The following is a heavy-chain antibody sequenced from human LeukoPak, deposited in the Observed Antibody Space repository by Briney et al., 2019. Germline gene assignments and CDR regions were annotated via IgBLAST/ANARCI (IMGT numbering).Heavy chain of an antibody. CDR2: IKQDGSEK. Sequence: GGSLRLSCAASGFTFSSYWMSWVRQAPGKGLEWVANIKQDGSEKYYVDSVKGRFTISRDNAKNSLYLQMNSLRAEDTAVYYCAKAGARGYSYGTPRYGMDVWGQGTTVTVSS. CDR1: GFTFSSYW. J-gene: IGHJ6*02. V-gene: IGHV3-7*03. D-gene: IGHD5-18*01. CDR3: AKAGARGYSYGTPRYGMDV.